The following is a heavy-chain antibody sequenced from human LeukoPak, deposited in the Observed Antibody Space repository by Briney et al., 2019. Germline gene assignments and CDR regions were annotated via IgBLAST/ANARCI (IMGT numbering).Heavy chain of an antibody. J-gene: IGHJ4*02. CDR1: GYTVTGYY. CDR2: INPNSGGT. V-gene: IGHV1-2*02. Sequence: ASVKVSCKASGYTVTGYYMHWVRQAPGQGLEWMGWINPNSGGTNYAQKFQGRVTMTRDTSISTAYMELSRLRSDDTAVYYCARGAAAGYYFDYWGQGTLVTVSS. D-gene: IGHD6-13*01. CDR3: ARGAAAGYYFDY.